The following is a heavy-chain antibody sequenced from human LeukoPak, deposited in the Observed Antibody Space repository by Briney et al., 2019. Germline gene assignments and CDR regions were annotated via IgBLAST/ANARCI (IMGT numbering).Heavy chain of an antibody. CDR2: SHTGGSI. V-gene: IGHV4-4*08. CDR1: GFSISGFY. CDR3: ARRRGGFGEGEFDY. Sequence: SETLSLTCTVSGFSISGFYWNWIRQPPRKGLEWVGYSHTGGSISSNPSLNSRVAFSMDTSKNQVSLRLNSVTATDTAVYYCARRRGGFGEGEFDYWGQGIPVTVST. J-gene: IGHJ4*02. D-gene: IGHD3-10*01.